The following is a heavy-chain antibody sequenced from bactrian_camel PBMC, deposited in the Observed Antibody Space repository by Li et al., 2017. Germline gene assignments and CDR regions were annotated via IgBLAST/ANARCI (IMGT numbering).Heavy chain of an antibody. V-gene: IGHV3S1*01. J-gene: IGHJ4*01. D-gene: IGHD3*01. CDR2: INGGGSST. CDR1: GFTFSNYY. Sequence: HVQLVESGGGLVQPGGSLSLSCAASGFTFSNYYMCWVRQAPGKGLEWVSGINGGGSSTDYADSVKGRFTISKGNGKLTLSLQMDSLKPEDTATYYCVTNADGYAVRCGLSQSAYTYWGQGTQVTVS. CDR3: VTNADGYAVRCGLSQSAYTY.